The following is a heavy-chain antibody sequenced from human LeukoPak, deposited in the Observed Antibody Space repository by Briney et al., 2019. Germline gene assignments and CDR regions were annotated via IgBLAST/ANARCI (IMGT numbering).Heavy chain of an antibody. J-gene: IGHJ4*02. V-gene: IGHV3-33*01. Sequence: PGRSLRLSCAASGFTFSSYGMHWVRQAPGKGLEWVAVIWYDGSNKYYADSVKGRFTISRDNSKNTLYLQMNSLRAEDTAVYYCARSIAARRGFDYWGQGTLVTVSS. D-gene: IGHD6-6*01. CDR1: GFTFSSYG. CDR3: ARSIAARRGFDY. CDR2: IWYDGSNK.